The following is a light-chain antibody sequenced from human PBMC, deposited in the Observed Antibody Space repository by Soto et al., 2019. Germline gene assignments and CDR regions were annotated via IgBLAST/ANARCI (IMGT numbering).Light chain of an antibody. CDR1: QSVRSTH. CDR3: QQYGTLLTIT. Sequence: EIVLTQSPGTLSLSPGERATLSCRASQSVRSTHLAWYQLKPGQAPRLFIYGASSRATGIPDRFSGSESGTDVTRTNGPLEPEDCAVYYGQQYGTLLTITSCRGTRLEIK. CDR2: GAS. V-gene: IGKV3-20*01. J-gene: IGKJ5*01.